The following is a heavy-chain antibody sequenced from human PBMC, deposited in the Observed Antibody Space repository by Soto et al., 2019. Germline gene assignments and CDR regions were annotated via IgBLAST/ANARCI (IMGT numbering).Heavy chain of an antibody. CDR1: GGSFSGYQ. Sequence: QVQLQQWGAGLLKPSETLSLTCAVYGGSFSGYQWSWIRQTPGKGLEWIGEINDSGNINYNPSLKSRVTILVDTAKKQTSLKLSSVTAADTAVYYCARGLILRFGELSRRGGYYYCMDVWGKGTTVTVSS. CDR3: ARGLILRFGELSRRGGYYYCMDV. CDR2: INDSGNI. V-gene: IGHV4-34*01. D-gene: IGHD3-10*01. J-gene: IGHJ6*03.